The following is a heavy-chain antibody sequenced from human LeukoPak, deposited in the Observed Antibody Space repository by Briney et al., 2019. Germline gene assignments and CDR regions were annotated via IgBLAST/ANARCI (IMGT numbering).Heavy chain of an antibody. J-gene: IGHJ6*02. Sequence: ASVKVSCKASGYTFSDYSLHWVRQAPGQGLEWMGWMNPNSGGTNYARKFQGRVTMTRDTSISTAYMELSRLRSDDTAVYYCARRDCRSTSCYNANYGLDVWGQETTVTVSS. CDR2: MNPNSGGT. CDR1: GYTFSDYS. CDR3: ARRDCRSTSCYNANYGLDV. V-gene: IGHV1-2*02. D-gene: IGHD2-2*02.